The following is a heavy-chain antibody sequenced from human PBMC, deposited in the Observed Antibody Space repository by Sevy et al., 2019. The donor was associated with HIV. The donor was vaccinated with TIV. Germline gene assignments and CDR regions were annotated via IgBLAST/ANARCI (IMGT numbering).Heavy chain of an antibody. J-gene: IGHJ4*02. CDR3: AKEWTLLSDWYGEFDY. V-gene: IGHV3-23*01. CDR1: GFTFTNYG. CDR2: ISNSGANT. D-gene: IGHD6-19*01. Sequence: PGGSLRLSCAASGFTFTNYGMHWVRQAPGKGLEWVSGISNSGANTYYADSVRGRFTVSRDNSKNTGYLQLNSLRAEDTAIYYCAKEWTLLSDWYGEFDYWGQGTLVTVSS.